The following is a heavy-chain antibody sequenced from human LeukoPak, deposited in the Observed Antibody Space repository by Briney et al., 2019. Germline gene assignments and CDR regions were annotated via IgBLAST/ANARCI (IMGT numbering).Heavy chain of an antibody. V-gene: IGHV6-1*01. CDR1: GDSFSSNSAA. Sequence: SQTLSLTCAISGDSFSSNSAAWNWIRRSPSRGLEWLGRTYYRSKWYNDYAVSVKSRITINPDTSKNQFSLQLNSVTPEDTAVYYCAREWLVRPRWVVYYYYYYMDVWGKGTTVTISS. D-gene: IGHD6-19*01. J-gene: IGHJ6*03. CDR2: TYYRSKWYN. CDR3: AREWLVRPRWVVYYYYYYMDV.